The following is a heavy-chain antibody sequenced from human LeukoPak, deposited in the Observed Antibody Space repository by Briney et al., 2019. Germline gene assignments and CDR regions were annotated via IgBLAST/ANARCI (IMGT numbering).Heavy chain of an antibody. CDR3: AKRRIAAAGRGGAFDI. J-gene: IGHJ3*02. CDR2: ISSSGGST. CDR1: GFTFSSYA. Sequence: PGGSLRLSCAASGFTFSSYAMSWVRQAPGKGPEWVSAISSSGGSTYYADSVKGRFTISRDNSKNTLYLQMNSLRAEDTAVYYCAKRRIAAAGRGGAFDIWGQGTMVTVSS. V-gene: IGHV3-23*01. D-gene: IGHD6-13*01.